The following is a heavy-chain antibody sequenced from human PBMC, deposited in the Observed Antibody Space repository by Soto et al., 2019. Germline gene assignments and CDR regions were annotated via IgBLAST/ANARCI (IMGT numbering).Heavy chain of an antibody. CDR3: ARGLPVRGASRDFDY. CDR1: CGSISSGDYY. CDR2: IYYSGST. D-gene: IGHD3-10*01. V-gene: IGHV4-30-4*01. J-gene: IGHJ4*02. Sequence: SETLSLTCTVSCGSISSGDYYWSWIRQPPGKGLEWIGYIYYSGSTYYNPSLKSRVTISVDTSKNQFSLKLSSVTAADTAVYYCARGLPVRGASRDFDYWGQGTLVTVSS.